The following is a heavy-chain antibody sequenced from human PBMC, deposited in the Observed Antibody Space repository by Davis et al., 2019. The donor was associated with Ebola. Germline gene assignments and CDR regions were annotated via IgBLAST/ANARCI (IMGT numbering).Heavy chain of an antibody. CDR1: GFTVSSNY. CDR3: AKGTTMVQGAFLNY. CDR2: IYSGGST. D-gene: IGHD3-10*01. Sequence: GESLKISCAASGFTVSSNYMSWVRQAPGKGLEWVSVIYSGGSTYYADSVKGRFTISRHNSKNTLYLQMNSLRAEDTAVYYCAKGTTMVQGAFLNYWGQGTLVTVSS. J-gene: IGHJ4*02. V-gene: IGHV3-53*01.